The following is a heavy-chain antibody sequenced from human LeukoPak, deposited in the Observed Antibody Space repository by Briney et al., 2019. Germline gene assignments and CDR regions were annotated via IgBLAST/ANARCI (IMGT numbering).Heavy chain of an antibody. CDR3: TRGYGDYHEYFQH. Sequence: SVKVSCKASGGTFSSYAISWVRQAPGQGLEWMGGIIPIFGTANYAQKFQGRVTITADESTSTAYMELSSLRSEDTAVYYCTRGYGDYHEYFQHWGQGTLVTVSS. D-gene: IGHD4-17*01. CDR2: IIPIFGTA. V-gene: IGHV1-69*01. J-gene: IGHJ1*01. CDR1: GGTFSSYA.